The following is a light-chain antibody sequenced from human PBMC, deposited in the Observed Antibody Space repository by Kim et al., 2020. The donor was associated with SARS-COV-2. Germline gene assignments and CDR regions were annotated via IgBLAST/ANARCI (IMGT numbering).Light chain of an antibody. J-gene: IGLJ2*01. V-gene: IGLV6-57*04. CDR2: EDD. CDR3: QSYNRDNVL. Sequence: NFMLTQPHSVSESPGKTVTISCTRSSGSIDDNYVQWYQQRPGGVPTTVIFEDDQRPSGISDRFSGSIDNSSTSASLTISGLGTEDEADYYCQSYNRDNVLFGGGTQLTVL. CDR1: SGSIDDNY.